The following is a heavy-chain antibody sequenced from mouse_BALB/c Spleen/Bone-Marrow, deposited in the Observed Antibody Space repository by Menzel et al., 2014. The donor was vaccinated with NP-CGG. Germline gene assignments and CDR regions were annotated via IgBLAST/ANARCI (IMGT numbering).Heavy chain of an antibody. CDR1: GFTFSSYA. D-gene: IGHD2-4*01. J-gene: IGHJ2*01. Sequence: EVKLMESGGGSVKPGGSLKLSCAASGFTFSSYAMSWVRQTPEKRLEWVASISSGGSTYYPDSVKGRFTISRDNARNILYLQMSSLRSEDTAMYYCARDDYDDQYYFDYWGQGTTLTVSS. CDR3: ARDDYDDQYYFDY. CDR2: ISSGGST. V-gene: IGHV5-6-5*01.